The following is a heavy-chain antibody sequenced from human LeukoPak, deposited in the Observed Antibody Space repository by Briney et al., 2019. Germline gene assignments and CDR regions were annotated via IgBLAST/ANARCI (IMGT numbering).Heavy chain of an antibody. Sequence: SGGSLRLSCTASGFTFSNYAMGWVRQAPGKGLEWVSTFTGRGTNTYYADSVKGRFTISRDNSKNTLYLQMNSLRAEDTAVYYCAKDADYGDSGNDYWGQGTLVTVSS. J-gene: IGHJ4*02. D-gene: IGHD4-17*01. CDR2: FTGRGTNT. V-gene: IGHV3-23*01. CDR1: GFTFSNYA. CDR3: AKDADYGDSGNDY.